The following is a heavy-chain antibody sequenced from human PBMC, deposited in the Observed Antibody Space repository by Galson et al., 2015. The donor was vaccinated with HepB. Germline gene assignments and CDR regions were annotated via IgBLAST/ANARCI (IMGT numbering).Heavy chain of an antibody. Sequence: SLRLSCAASGFTFSSYSMNWVRQAPGKGLEWVSYISSSSSTIYYADSVKGRFTISRDNAKNSLYLQMSSLRAEDTAVYYCARAREGGATYDAFDIWGQGTMVTVSS. CDR2: ISSSSSTI. CDR1: GFTFSSYS. D-gene: IGHD1-26*01. V-gene: IGHV3-48*01. J-gene: IGHJ3*02. CDR3: ARAREGGATYDAFDI.